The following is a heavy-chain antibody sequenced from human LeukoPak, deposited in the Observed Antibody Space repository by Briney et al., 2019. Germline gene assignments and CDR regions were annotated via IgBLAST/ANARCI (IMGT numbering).Heavy chain of an antibody. Sequence: PGGSLRLSCVVSGFTFSSYWMHWVRQAPGKGLVWVSRIKTDGSSTSYADSVKGRFTISRDNAKNTLYLQMNSLRAEDTAVYYCANRCSSSWRYYYMDVWGKGTTVTVSS. D-gene: IGHD6-13*01. CDR2: IKTDGSST. CDR1: GFTFSSYW. CDR3: ANRCSSSWRYYYMDV. J-gene: IGHJ6*03. V-gene: IGHV3-74*01.